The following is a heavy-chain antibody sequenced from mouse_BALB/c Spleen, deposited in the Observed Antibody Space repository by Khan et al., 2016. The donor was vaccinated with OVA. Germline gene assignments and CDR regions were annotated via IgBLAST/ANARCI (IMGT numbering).Heavy chain of an antibody. J-gene: IGHJ3*01. CDR3: ARGYDFFAS. CDR2: VNPNTDNI. CDR1: GYSFTLYY. D-gene: IGHD2-14*01. V-gene: IGHV1-26*01. Sequence: QLKQSGPDLVKPGASVKLSCKASGYSFTLYYMSWVKQSHGKSLEWIGRVNPNTDNINYNQEFKGKAILTVDKSSNTAYMELRSLTSEDSAVYFCARGYDFFASWGQGTLVTVSA.